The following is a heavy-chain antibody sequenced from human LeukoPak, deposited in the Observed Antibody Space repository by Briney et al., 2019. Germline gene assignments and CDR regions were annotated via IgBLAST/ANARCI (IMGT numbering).Heavy chain of an antibody. CDR1: GGSISSYY. CDR3: ARARLYGSYYYYYGMDV. CDR2: IYYSGST. J-gene: IGHJ6*02. V-gene: IGHV4-59*01. Sequence: SETLSLTCTVSGGSISSYYWSWLRQPPGKGLEWIGYIYYSGSTNYNPSLKSRVTISVETSKNQFSLKLSPVTAADTAVYYCARARLYGSYYYYYGMDVWGQGTTVTVSS. D-gene: IGHD2-8*01.